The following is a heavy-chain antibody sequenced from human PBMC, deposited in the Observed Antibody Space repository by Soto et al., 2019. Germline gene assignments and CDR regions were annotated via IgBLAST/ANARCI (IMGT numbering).Heavy chain of an antibody. J-gene: IGHJ4*02. D-gene: IGHD6-13*01. CDR2: IDYSGST. Sequence: VQLQESGPGLVKPSQTLSLTCSVSGDSISSGGYYWSWIRQHPGKGLDWIGYIDYSGSTYYNSARETRLAISADMSNNQSSLKLRSVTAADTAVYYCARVTPAAGTPCWCQGTLVTVSS. CDR3: ARVTPAAGTPC. V-gene: IGHV4-31*03. CDR1: GDSISSGGYY.